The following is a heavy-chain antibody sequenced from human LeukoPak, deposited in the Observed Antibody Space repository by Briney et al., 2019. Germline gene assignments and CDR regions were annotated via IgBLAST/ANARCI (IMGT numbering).Heavy chain of an antibody. Sequence: SETLSLICAVSGASISSRYWSWIRQPPGKGLEWIGYTHYNGKTDYNPSLRGRVTMSVDTSKNQFSLNLNSMTAADTAVYYCARAGGGDSAMDLDYWGQGILVTVSS. CDR3: ARAGGGDSAMDLDY. V-gene: IGHV4-59*01. D-gene: IGHD3-16*01. CDR2: THYNGKT. CDR1: GASISSRY. J-gene: IGHJ4*02.